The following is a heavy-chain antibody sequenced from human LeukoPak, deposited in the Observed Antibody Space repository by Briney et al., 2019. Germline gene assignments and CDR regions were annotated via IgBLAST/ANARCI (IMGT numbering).Heavy chain of an antibody. CDR1: GFTFSSYG. D-gene: IGHD5-12*01. CDR3: AKAPRWVATLYYFDY. CDR2: ISGSGGST. J-gene: IGHJ4*02. Sequence: PGGTLRLSCAASGFTFSSYGMSWVRQAPGKGLEWVSAISGSGGSTYYADSVKGRFTISRDNSKNTLYLQMNSLRAEDTAVYYCAKAPRWVATLYYFDYWGQGTLVTVSS. V-gene: IGHV3-23*01.